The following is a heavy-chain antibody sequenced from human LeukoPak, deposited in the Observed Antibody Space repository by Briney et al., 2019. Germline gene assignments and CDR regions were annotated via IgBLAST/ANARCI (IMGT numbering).Heavy chain of an antibody. D-gene: IGHD6-19*01. V-gene: IGHV4-59*08. Sequence: SETLSLTCTVSDGSISSYYWSWIRQPPGKGLEWIGYIYYSGSTNYNPSLKSRVTISVDTSKNQFSLKLSSVTAADTAVYYCASESGWYRGYFDYWGQGTLVTVSS. CDR2: IYYSGST. J-gene: IGHJ4*02. CDR1: DGSISSYY. CDR3: ASESGWYRGYFDY.